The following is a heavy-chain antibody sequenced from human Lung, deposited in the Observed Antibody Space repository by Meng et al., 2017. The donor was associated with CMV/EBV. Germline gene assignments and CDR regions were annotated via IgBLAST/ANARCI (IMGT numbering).Heavy chain of an antibody. Sequence: GESXKISCAASGFIFSNACMTWVRQTPGKGLEWIGRIKSKSDGEKTDYLSLVKGRFTISRDDSKNTLYLQMTSLKADDTGVYYCATYGAALKFDFWGKGTLVTVSS. J-gene: IGHJ4*02. D-gene: IGHD4-17*01. CDR3: ATYGAALKFDF. CDR2: IKSKSDGEKT. V-gene: IGHV3-15*01. CDR1: GFIFSNAC.